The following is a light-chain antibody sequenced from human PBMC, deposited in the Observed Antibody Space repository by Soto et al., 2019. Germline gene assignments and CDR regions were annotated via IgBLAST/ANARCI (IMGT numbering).Light chain of an antibody. CDR3: QQYGYSRT. Sequence: IVLTQSPGTLSLSPGERATLCCRASQTFTTSSLAWYQQKPGQAPRLLISGASNRATGIPARFSGSGSGTDFTLTISRLEPEDFALYYCQQYGYSRTFGQGGKVDIK. CDR1: QTFTTSS. CDR2: GAS. V-gene: IGKV3-20*01. J-gene: IGKJ1*01.